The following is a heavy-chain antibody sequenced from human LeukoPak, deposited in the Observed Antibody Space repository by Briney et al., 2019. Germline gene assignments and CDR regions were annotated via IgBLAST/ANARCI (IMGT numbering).Heavy chain of an antibody. J-gene: IGHJ6*03. Sequence: GGSLRLSCAASGFSFYDYAMSWVRQAPGRGLEWVSTISYTGGGTYFADSVKGRFTISRDNSKNTLYLQMNSLRAEDTAVYYCAKDYERFYCYMDVWGKGTTVTVSS. V-gene: IGHV3-23*01. CDR2: ISYTGGGT. CDR1: GFSFYDYA. D-gene: IGHD3-3*01. CDR3: AKDYERFYCYMDV.